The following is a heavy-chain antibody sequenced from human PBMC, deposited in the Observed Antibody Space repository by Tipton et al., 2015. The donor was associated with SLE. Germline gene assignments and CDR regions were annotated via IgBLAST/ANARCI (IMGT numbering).Heavy chain of an antibody. Sequence: TLSLTCTVSGASISSTIYSWAWIRQPPGKGLEWIGGLYYSGTTYYNPSLKSRVTISVHTSTNQFSLNLSSVTAADTAVYYCARDTDRGSSAYAGAFDFWGQGTVVTVSS. CDR1: GASISSTIYS. CDR2: LYYSGTT. D-gene: IGHD3-22*01. CDR3: ARDTDRGSSAYAGAFDF. V-gene: IGHV4-39*07. J-gene: IGHJ3*01.